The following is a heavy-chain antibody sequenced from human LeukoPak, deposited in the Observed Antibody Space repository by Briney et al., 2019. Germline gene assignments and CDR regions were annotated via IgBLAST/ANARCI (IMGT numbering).Heavy chain of an antibody. Sequence: SETLSLTCTVSGGSISSGSYYWSWIRQPAGKGLEWIGRIYTSGSTNYNPSLKSRVTISVDTSKNQFSLKLSSVTAADTAVYYCARGRSRAAATVGRWFDPWGQGTLVTVSS. CDR2: IYTSGST. J-gene: IGHJ5*02. V-gene: IGHV4-61*02. CDR3: ARGRSRAAATVGRWFDP. CDR1: GGSISSGSYY. D-gene: IGHD6-13*01.